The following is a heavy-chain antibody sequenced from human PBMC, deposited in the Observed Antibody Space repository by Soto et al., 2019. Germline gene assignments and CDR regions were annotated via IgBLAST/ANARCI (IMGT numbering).Heavy chain of an antibody. CDR3: AKDLYYYDSSGYYYADAFDI. J-gene: IGHJ3*02. CDR1: GFTFSSYA. CDR2: ISGSGGGT. D-gene: IGHD3-22*01. Sequence: GGSLRLSCAASGFTFSSYAMSWVRQAPGKGLEWVSAISGSGGGTYYADSVKGRFTISRDNSKNTLYLQMNSLRAEDTAVYYCAKDLYYYDSSGYYYADAFDIWGQGTMVTVSS. V-gene: IGHV3-23*01.